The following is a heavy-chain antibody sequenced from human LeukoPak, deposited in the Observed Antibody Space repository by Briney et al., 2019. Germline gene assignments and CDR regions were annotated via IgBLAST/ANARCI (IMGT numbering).Heavy chain of an antibody. CDR2: INHSGST. CDR3: ARDLGGGGSYFAFDI. D-gene: IGHD1-26*01. V-gene: IGHV4-34*01. J-gene: IGHJ3*02. Sequence: PSETLSLTCAVYGGSFSGYYWSWIRQPPGKGLEWIGEINHSGSTNYNPSLKSRVTISVDTSKNQFSLKLSSVTAADTAVYYCARDLGGGGSYFAFDIWGQGTMVTATS. CDR1: GGSFSGYY.